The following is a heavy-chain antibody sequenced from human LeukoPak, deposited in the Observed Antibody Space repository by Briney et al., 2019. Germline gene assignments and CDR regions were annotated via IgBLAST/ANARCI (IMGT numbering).Heavy chain of an antibody. CDR3: ASPRDTHSESFLFDY. CDR1: GGSISSYY. Sequence: SETLSLTCTVSGGSISSYYWSWIRQPPGKGLEWIGYIYYSGSTNYNPSLKSRVTISVDTSKNQFSLKLSSVTAADTAVYYCASPRDTHSESFLFDYWGQGTLVTVSS. J-gene: IGHJ4*02. V-gene: IGHV4-59*01. D-gene: IGHD1-26*01. CDR2: IYYSGST.